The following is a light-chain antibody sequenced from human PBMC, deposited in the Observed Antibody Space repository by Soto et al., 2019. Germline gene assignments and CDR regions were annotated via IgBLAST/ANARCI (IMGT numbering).Light chain of an antibody. CDR1: QAISSH. J-gene: IGKJ3*01. CDR2: GAS. CDR3: QQLNSYPLT. V-gene: IGKV1-9*01. Sequence: DIQLTQSPSFLSASVGGRVTITCRASQAISSHLAWYQQKPGKAPNLLIYGASTLQSGIPSRFSVSGSWTQFTLTISSLHPEDFATYYCQQLNSYPLTVGPGTKVDTK.